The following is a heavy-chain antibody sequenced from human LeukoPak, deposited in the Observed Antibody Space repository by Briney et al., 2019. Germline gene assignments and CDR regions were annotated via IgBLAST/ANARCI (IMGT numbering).Heavy chain of an antibody. V-gene: IGHV4-59*01. D-gene: IGHD7-27*01. CDR3: ARFRAPWGGRYCYYYGMDV. CDR2: IYYSGST. J-gene: IGHJ6*02. Sequence: SETLSLTCTVSGGSISSYYWSWIRQPPGKGLEWIGYIYYSGSTNYNPSLKSRVTISVDTSKNQSSLKLSSVTAADTAVYYCARFRAPWGGRYCYYYGMDVWGQGTTVTVSS. CDR1: GGSISSYY.